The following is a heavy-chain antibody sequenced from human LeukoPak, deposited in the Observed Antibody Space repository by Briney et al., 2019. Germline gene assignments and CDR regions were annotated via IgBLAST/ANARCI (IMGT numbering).Heavy chain of an antibody. CDR3: AKDPDSGYAYFDY. CDR2: INSDGSST. J-gene: IGHJ4*02. V-gene: IGHV3-74*01. CDR1: GFTFSSYW. Sequence: PGGSLRLSCAASGFTFSSYWMHWVRQAPGKGLVWVSRINSDGSSTSYADSVKGRFTISRDNSKNTLYLQMNSLRAEDTAVYYCAKDPDSGYAYFDYWGQGTLVTVSS. D-gene: IGHD5-12*01.